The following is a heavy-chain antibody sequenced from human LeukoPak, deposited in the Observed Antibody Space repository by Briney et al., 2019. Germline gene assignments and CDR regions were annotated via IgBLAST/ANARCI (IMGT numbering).Heavy chain of an antibody. Sequence: SETLSLTCTVSGDSISSYYWSWLRQPPGKGLEWIGDIYNSGSTNYNPSLKSRVTISVDTSKNQCSLKLSSVTAADTAVYYCARVANRGGRGDSYYFDYWGQGTLVTVSS. V-gene: IGHV4-59*01. CDR1: GDSISSYY. CDR3: ARVANRGGRGDSYYFDY. CDR2: IYNSGST. D-gene: IGHD2-21*02. J-gene: IGHJ4*02.